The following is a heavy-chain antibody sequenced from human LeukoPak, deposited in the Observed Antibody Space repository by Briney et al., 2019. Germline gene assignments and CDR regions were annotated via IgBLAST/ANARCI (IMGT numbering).Heavy chain of an antibody. CDR1: GFTFSSYG. D-gene: IGHD4-11*01. CDR2: IRYDGSNK. J-gene: IGHJ1*01. CDR3: AKSGGYSNYEDYFQY. V-gene: IGHV3-30*02. Sequence: GGSLRLSCAASGFTFSSYGMHWVRQAPRKGLEWVAFIRYDGSNKYYADSVKGRFTISRDNSKNTLYLQMNSLRAEDTAVYCCAKSGGYSNYEDYFQYWGQGTLVTVSS.